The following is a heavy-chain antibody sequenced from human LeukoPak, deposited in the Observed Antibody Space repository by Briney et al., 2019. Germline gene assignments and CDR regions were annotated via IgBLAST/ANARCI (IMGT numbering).Heavy chain of an antibody. J-gene: IGHJ1*01. CDR1: GFTFSSYA. V-gene: IGHV3-23*01. CDR3: AKDLKAPSY. Sequence: GGSLRLSCAASGFTFSSYAMSWVRQAPGKGLEWVSVISGSGSSAYYADSVKGRFTISRDNSRTTLYLQMNSLRAEDTATYYCAKDLKAPSYWGQGTLVTVSS. CDR2: ISGSGSSA.